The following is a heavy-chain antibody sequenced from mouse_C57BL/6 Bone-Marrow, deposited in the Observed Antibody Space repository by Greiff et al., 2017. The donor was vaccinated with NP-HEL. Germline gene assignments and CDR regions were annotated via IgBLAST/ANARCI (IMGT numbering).Heavy chain of an antibody. Sequence: VQLQQSGPVLVKPGASVKMSCKASGYTFTDYYMNWVKQSHGKSLEWIGVINPYNGGTSYNQKFKGKATLTVDKSSSTAYMELNSLTSEDSAVYYGARWGGLRRHDPYYFDYGGQGTTLTVSS. J-gene: IGHJ2*01. CDR2: INPYNGGT. CDR1: GYTFTDYY. CDR3: ARWGGLRRHDPYYFDY. V-gene: IGHV1-19*01. D-gene: IGHD2-4*01.